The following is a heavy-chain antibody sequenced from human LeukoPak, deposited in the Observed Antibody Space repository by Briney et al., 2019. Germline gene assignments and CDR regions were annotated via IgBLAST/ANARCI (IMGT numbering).Heavy chain of an antibody. J-gene: IGHJ4*02. D-gene: IGHD1-26*01. V-gene: IGHV4-34*01. Sequence: PSETLSLTCAVYGGSFSGYYWGWIRQAPGKGLEWIGSIYCSGITHYNPSLKSRVAISVDMSTNQFSLRLSSVTAADTAVYYCARDGWESGDYWGQGTLVTVSS. CDR1: GGSFSGYY. CDR2: IYCSGIT. CDR3: ARDGWESGDY.